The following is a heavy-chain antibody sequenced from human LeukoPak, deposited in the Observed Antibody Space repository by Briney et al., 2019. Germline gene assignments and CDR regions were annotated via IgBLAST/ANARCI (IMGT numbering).Heavy chain of an antibody. V-gene: IGHV1-2*02. CDR1: GYTFTGYY. CDR2: INPNSGAT. Sequence: ASVKVSCKACGYTFTGYYIHWVGQAPGKGLEWMGWINPNSGATNYPHKFQGRVTMTRDTSTSTAYMELSSLRSEDTAVYYCARDSDNWNYFDYWGQGTLVTVSS. D-gene: IGHD1-20*01. J-gene: IGHJ4*02. CDR3: ARDSDNWNYFDY.